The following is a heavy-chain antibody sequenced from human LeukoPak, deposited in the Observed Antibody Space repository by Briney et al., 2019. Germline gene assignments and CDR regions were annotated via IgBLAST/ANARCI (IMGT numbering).Heavy chain of an antibody. J-gene: IGHJ4*02. V-gene: IGHV3-7*01. CDR2: INQEASRT. CDR1: GFTLRSYW. Sequence: GRSMRLSCAASGFTLRSYWMSWVRQAPGRGLEWLGHINQEASRTDHADSVKGRFTISRDNSRNLLYLHMSSLRAEDTAVYYCAKYLSRAFDSWGQGILVSVSS. D-gene: IGHD2/OR15-2a*01. CDR3: AKYLSRAFDS.